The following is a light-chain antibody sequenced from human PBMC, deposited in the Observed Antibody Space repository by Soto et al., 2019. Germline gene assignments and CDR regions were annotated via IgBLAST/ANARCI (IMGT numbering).Light chain of an antibody. CDR1: QTINSD. V-gene: IGKV3-15*01. CDR3: QQYYNWPRT. J-gene: IGKJ1*01. Sequence: EIVMTQSPATLSVSPGEGATLSCRASQTINSDLAWYQQKPGQAPRLLIYDASARATGIPARFSGSESGTDFTLTISSLQSHDFAVYYCQQYYNWPRTFAQVTKVEIK. CDR2: DAS.